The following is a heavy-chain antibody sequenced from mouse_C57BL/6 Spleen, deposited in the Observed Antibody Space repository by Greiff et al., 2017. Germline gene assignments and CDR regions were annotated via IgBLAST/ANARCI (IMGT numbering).Heavy chain of an antibody. J-gene: IGHJ2*01. CDR1: GFTFSDYY. CDR2: INYDGSST. CDR3: ARDTGTGGFDY. Sequence: EVHLVESEGGLVQPGSSMKLSCTASGFTFSDYYMAWVRQVPEKGLEWVANINYDGSSTYYLDSLKSRFIISRDNAKNILYLQMSSLKSEDTATYYCARDTGTGGFDYWGQGTTLTVFS. V-gene: IGHV5-16*01. D-gene: IGHD4-1*01.